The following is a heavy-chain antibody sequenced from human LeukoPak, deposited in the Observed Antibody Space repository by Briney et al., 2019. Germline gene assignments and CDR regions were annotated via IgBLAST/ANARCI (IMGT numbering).Heavy chain of an antibody. CDR3: ARDFNPAGITGAFDI. CDR2: IGGSGGST. J-gene: IGHJ3*02. D-gene: IGHD6-13*01. V-gene: IGHV3-23*01. CDR1: GFTFSSYA. Sequence: GGSLRLSCAASGFTFSSYAMSCLRQAPGKGLELVSAIGGSGGSTYYADSVKGRFTISRDNSKNKLCLQMNSLRAEETAVYYCARDFNPAGITGAFDIWGQGTMVTVSS.